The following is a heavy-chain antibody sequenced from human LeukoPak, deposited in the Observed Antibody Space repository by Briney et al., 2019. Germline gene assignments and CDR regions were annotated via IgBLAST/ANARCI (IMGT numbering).Heavy chain of an antibody. CDR1: GFTFSSYA. Sequence: PGGSLRLSCAASGFTFSSYAMHWVRQAPGKGLEWVAFIRYDGSNKYYADSVKGRFTISRDNSKNTLYLQMNSLRAEDTAVYYCAKERGSYWGMRYYFDYWGQGTLVTVSS. CDR2: IRYDGSNK. CDR3: AKERGSYWGMRYYFDY. D-gene: IGHD1-26*01. J-gene: IGHJ4*02. V-gene: IGHV3-30*02.